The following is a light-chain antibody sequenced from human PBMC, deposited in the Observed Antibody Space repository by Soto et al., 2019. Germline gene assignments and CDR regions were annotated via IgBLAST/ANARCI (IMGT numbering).Light chain of an antibody. J-gene: IGLJ1*01. Sequence: QSALTQPPSVSGTPGQTVTISCTGSSSTIGAGYDVHWYQQLPGTAPKLLVFANNNRPAGVPDRFSGSKSGTSASLAITGLQAEDEATYYCQSYHTSRPGVFGTGTKVTVL. V-gene: IGLV1-40*01. CDR2: ANN. CDR3: QSYHTSRPGV. CDR1: SSTIGAGYD.